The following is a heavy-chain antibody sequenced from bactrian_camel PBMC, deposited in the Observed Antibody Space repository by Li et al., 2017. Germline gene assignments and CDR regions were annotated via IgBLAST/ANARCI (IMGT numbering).Heavy chain of an antibody. J-gene: IGHJ6*01. CDR2: IDVDGST. Sequence: HVQLVESGGGSVSAGESLRLSCAASGVTTRSGCLAWFRQTLGKEREGVATIDVDGSTNYADSVKGRFTISVDNAKNTVLLQMNILNSEDTALYYCDAVGGGSAAHTIVVVKTPADFSYWGQGTQVTVS. V-gene: IGHV3S53*01. CDR3: DAVGGGSAAHTIVVVKTPADFSY. D-gene: IGHD2*01. CDR1: GVTTRSGC.